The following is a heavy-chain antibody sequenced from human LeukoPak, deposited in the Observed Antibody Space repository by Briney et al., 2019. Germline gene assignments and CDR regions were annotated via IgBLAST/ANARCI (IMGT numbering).Heavy chain of an antibody. Sequence: ASVKVSCKASGYTFTSYGISWVRQAPGQGLEWMGWISAYNGITNYAQKLQGRVTMTTDTSTSTAYMELRSLRSDDTAVYYCARDREYSYGNPIDYWGQGTLVTVSS. CDR2: ISAYNGIT. CDR3: ARDREYSYGNPIDY. CDR1: GYTFTSYG. J-gene: IGHJ4*02. V-gene: IGHV1-18*01. D-gene: IGHD5-18*01.